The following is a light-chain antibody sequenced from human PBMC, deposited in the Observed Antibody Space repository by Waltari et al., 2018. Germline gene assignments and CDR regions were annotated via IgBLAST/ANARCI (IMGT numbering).Light chain of an antibody. J-gene: IGKJ1*01. CDR1: QTINSY. CDR2: AAS. CDR3: QLSYRSQWT. V-gene: IGKV1-39*01. Sequence: DIQVTQSPSSLSASVGDRVTITCRTSQTINSYLNWYQHKPGAAPKLLIYAASSLQSGVPSRFSGRGSGTDFTLTINSLQPEDFATYYFQLSYRSQWTFGQGTRVDIK.